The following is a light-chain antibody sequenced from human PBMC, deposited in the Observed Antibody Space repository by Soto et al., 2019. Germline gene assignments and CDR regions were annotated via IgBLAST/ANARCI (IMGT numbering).Light chain of an antibody. Sequence: ETVMTQSPATLSVSPGERATLSCRASQSVNSDLAWYQQKPGQAPRLLIYGASTRATGIPARFSGSGFGTEFTLTISSLQSEDFAVYYCHQYDNWPETFGQGTKGDIK. CDR3: HQYDNWPET. V-gene: IGKV3-15*01. CDR2: GAS. CDR1: QSVNSD. J-gene: IGKJ1*01.